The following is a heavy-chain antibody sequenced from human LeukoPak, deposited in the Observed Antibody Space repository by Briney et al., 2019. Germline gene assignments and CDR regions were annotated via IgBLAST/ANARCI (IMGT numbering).Heavy chain of an antibody. CDR2: IIPILGIA. CDR1: GGTFSSYA. J-gene: IGHJ4*02. CDR3: ARDLKAAAGTCGY. Sequence: SVKVSCKASGGTFSSYAISWVRQAPGQGLEWMGRIIPILGIANYAQKFQGRVTITADKSTSTAYMELSSLRSEDTAVYYCARDLKAAAGTCGYWGQGTLVTVSS. D-gene: IGHD6-13*01. V-gene: IGHV1-69*04.